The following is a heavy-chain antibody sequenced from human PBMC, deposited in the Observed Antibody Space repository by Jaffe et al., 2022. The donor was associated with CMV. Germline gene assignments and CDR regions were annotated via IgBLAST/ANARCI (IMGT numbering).Heavy chain of an antibody. CDR2: VSIDGSTQ. CDR1: GFSFSSYA. Sequence: QVQLVESGGGVVQPGRSLRLSCAASGFSFSSYAMHWVRQPPGKGLEWVAVVSIDGSTQHYADSVEGRFTISRDNSKSTLYLQMNSLRGEDTAVYYCARERPAREVSSSYFPHWGQGTLVTVSS. D-gene: IGHD6-13*01. V-gene: IGHV3-30*03. CDR3: ARERPAREVSSSYFPH. J-gene: IGHJ1*01.